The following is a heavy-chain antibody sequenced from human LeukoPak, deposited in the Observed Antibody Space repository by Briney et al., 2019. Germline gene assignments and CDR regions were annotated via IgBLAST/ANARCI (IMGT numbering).Heavy chain of an antibody. Sequence: SQTLSLTCTVSGGSISSGGYYWSWIRQPPGKGLEWIGYIYSSGGTYSNPSLQSRVAISEDRSKNQFSLHLRSVTAADTAVYYCATTEQHLVRGTWFDPWGQGTLVTVSS. CDR3: ATTEQHLVRGTWFDP. CDR1: GGSISSGGYY. CDR2: IYSSGGT. J-gene: IGHJ5*02. V-gene: IGHV4-30-2*01. D-gene: IGHD1/OR15-1a*01.